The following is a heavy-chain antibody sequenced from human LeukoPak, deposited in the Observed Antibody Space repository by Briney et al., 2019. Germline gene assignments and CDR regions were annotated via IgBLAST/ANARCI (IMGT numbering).Heavy chain of an antibody. J-gene: IGHJ6*03. D-gene: IGHD6-19*01. CDR2: ISGSGGST. CDR1: GFTFSSYG. V-gene: IGHV3-23*01. CDR3: AREGSDWNYYYYMDV. Sequence: GGSLRLSCAASGFTFSSYGMSWVRQAPGKGLEWVSAISGSGGSTYYADSVKGRFTISRDNSKNTLYLQMNSLRAEDTAVYYCAREGSDWNYYYYMDVWGKGTTVTISS.